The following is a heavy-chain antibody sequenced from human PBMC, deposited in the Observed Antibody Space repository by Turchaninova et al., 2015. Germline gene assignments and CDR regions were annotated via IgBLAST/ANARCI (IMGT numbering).Heavy chain of an antibody. J-gene: IGHJ4*02. V-gene: IGHV3-23*04. CDR2: IRGRGGST. D-gene: IGHD6-19*01. CDR1: GFTFRSYA. Sequence: EVQLVESGGGLVQPGGSLRLSCAASGFTFRSYALGWARRAPGKGLGWVSAIRGRGGSTKEANTVKGRFTIAGDNSKNTLYLQMNSLRAEDTAVYYCVKGRQWLDYWGQGTLVTVSS. CDR3: VKGRQWLDY.